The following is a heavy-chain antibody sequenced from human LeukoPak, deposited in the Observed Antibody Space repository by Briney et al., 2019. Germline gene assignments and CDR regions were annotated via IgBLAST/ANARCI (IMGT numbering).Heavy chain of an antibody. CDR3: ARGITSGPYYYYYMDV. J-gene: IGHJ6*03. Sequence: ASVKVSCKASGYTFTSYDIIWVRQATGQGLEWMGWVNPNSGNTGYAQKFQGRVTIARDASISTAYMNLSSLRSEDTAVYYCARGITSGPYYYYYMDVWAKGTTVTVSS. D-gene: IGHD3-3*01. CDR2: VNPNSGNT. CDR1: GYTFTSYD. V-gene: IGHV1-8*03.